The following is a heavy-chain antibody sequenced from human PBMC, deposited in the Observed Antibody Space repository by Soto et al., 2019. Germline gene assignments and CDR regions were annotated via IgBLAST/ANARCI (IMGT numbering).Heavy chain of an antibody. CDR1: GFTFTASD. Sequence: QLVESEGGLVQPGGSLRLSCETSGFTFTASDMSWVRQAPGKGLEWVSSITTTGDTTHYADSVRGRFTISRDNARNTVYLQMNSRRGDDTAVYYRAKGGGGDHGYWGQGTLVAVSS. J-gene: IGHJ4*02. D-gene: IGHD2-21*02. CDR2: ITTTGDTT. V-gene: IGHV3-23*04. CDR3: AKGGGGDHGY.